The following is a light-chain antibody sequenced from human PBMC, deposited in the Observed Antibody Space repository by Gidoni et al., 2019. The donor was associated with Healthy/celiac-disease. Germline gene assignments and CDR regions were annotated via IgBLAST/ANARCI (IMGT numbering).Light chain of an antibody. V-gene: IGKV3-11*01. CDR2: DAS. Sequence: DIVLTQSPATLSLSPGDRVTLSCRASQSVSSYLAWYQQKPGQAPRLLIYDASNRATGIPARFSGSGSGTDVTLTISSLEPEDFAVYYCQQRSNWPPYTFXXXTKLEIK. CDR3: QQRSNWPPYT. J-gene: IGKJ2*01. CDR1: QSVSSY.